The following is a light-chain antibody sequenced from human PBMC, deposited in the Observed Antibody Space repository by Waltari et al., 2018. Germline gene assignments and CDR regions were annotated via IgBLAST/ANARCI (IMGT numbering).Light chain of an antibody. CDR1: QSISSY. V-gene: IGKV1-39*01. Sequence: DIQMTQSPSSLSASVGDRVTITCRASQSISSYLNWYQQKPRKDPKLLSYSASSLQTGVPSRFSGSGSGTDFTLTISSLQPEDFATYYCQQSYSILYTFGQGTKLEIK. CDR3: QQSYSILYT. CDR2: SAS. J-gene: IGKJ2*01.